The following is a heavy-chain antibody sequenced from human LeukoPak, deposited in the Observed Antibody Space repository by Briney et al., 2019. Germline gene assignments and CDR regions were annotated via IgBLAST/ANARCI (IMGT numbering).Heavy chain of an antibody. D-gene: IGHD3-10*01. CDR3: ARAPSYFDY. Sequence: GGSLRLSCAASGFTFSNYSINWVHQAPGKGLEWVSYISSSSSTIYYADSVKGRFTISRDNAKNSLYLQMNSLRAEDTAVYYCARAPSYFDYWGQGTLVTVSS. J-gene: IGHJ4*02. V-gene: IGHV3-48*01. CDR1: GFTFSNYS. CDR2: ISSSSSTI.